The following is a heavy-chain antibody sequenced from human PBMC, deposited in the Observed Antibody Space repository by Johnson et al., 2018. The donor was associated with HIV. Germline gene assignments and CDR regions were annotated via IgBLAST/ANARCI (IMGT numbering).Heavy chain of an antibody. CDR3: AKESNWGVGTTGHDAFDV. Sequence: QVQLVESGGGVVQRGGSLRLSCTVSGFTFSSYGLLWVRQAPGKGLEWVAFIQYDGSNKYYSDSVKGRFTISRDNSRSTLYVQMNSLRAEDTAIYYCAKESNWGVGTTGHDAFDVWGQGTMVTVSS. J-gene: IGHJ3*01. D-gene: IGHD1-7*01. CDR2: IQYDGSNK. V-gene: IGHV3-30*02. CDR1: GFTFSSYG.